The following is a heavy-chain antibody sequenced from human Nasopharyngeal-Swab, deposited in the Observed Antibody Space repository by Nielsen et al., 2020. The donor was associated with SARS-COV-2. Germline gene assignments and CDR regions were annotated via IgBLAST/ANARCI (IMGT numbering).Heavy chain of an antibody. CDR2: IIPILGIA. D-gene: IGHD2-2*01. CDR1: GGTFISYA. J-gene: IGHJ6*02. V-gene: IGHV1-69*04. Sequence: SVKVSCKASGGTFISYAISWVRQAPGQGLEWMGRIIPILGIANYAQKFQGRVTITADKSTSTAYMELSSLRSEDTAVYYCARVSGYCSSTSCVYYYYYYGMDVWGQGTTVTVSS. CDR3: ARVSGYCSSTSCVYYYYYYGMDV.